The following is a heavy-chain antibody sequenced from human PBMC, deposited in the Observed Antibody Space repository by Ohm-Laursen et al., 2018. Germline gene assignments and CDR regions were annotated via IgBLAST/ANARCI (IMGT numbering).Heavy chain of an antibody. CDR3: ARGGHEFDY. CDR2: IIPILGIA. Sequence: SSVKVSCKASGGTFISYAISWVRQAPGQGLEWMGRIIPILGIANYAQKFQGRVTITADKSTSTAYMELSSLRSEDTAVYYCARGGHEFDYWGQGTLVTVSS. CDR1: GGTFISYA. V-gene: IGHV1-69*04. D-gene: IGHD1-26*01. J-gene: IGHJ4*02.